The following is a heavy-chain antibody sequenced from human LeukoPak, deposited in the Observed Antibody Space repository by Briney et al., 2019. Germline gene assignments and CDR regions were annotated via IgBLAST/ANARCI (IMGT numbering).Heavy chain of an antibody. V-gene: IGHV1-2*02. Sequence: GASVTVSCKASVYTFTGYYMHWVRQAPGQGPEWRGWINPNSGGTNYAQKFQGRVTMTRDTSISTAYMELSRLRSDDTAVYYCARDRGYDSALDYWGQGTLVTVSS. D-gene: IGHD5-12*01. CDR1: VYTFTGYY. J-gene: IGHJ4*02. CDR2: INPNSGGT. CDR3: ARDRGYDSALDY.